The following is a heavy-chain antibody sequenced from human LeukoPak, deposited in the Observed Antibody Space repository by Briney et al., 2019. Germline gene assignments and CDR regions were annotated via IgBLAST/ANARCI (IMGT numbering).Heavy chain of an antibody. CDR3: ARYNWNCLDY. V-gene: IGHV4-34*01. CDR2: INHSGST. Sequence: SETLSLTCAVYGGSFSGYYWSWIRQPPGKGLEWIGEINHSGSTNYNPSLKSRVTISVDTSKDQFSLMLSSVTAADTAVYYWARYNWNCLDYGGQGTLVTVSS. J-gene: IGHJ4*02. D-gene: IGHD1-20*01. CDR1: GGSFSGYY.